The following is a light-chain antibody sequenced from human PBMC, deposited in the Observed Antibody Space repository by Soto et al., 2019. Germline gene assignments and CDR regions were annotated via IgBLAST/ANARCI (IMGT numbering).Light chain of an antibody. Sequence: EIVLTQSPATLSLSPGERATLSCRASQSVTNSLAWYQQKPGQAPRLLVYDASNRATGIPTRFSGSGSGTDFTLTISSLQPEDFATYYCQQTSAFPRTFGQGTKVDVK. CDR3: QQTSAFPRT. CDR1: QSVTNS. J-gene: IGKJ1*01. CDR2: DAS. V-gene: IGKV3-11*01.